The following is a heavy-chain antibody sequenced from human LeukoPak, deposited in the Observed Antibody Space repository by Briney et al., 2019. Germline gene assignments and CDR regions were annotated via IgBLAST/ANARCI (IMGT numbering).Heavy chain of an antibody. D-gene: IGHD3-16*02. CDR3: ARDTAYYDYVWGSYRYTSYFDY. CDR1: GYTFTSYA. CDR2: IIPIFGTA. J-gene: IGHJ4*02. Sequence: ASVKVSCKASGYTFTSYAMNWVRQAPGQGLEWMGGIIPIFGTANYAQNFQGRVTITADESTSTAYMELSSRRSEDTAVYYCARDTAYYDYVWGSYRYTSYFDYWGQGTLVTVSS. V-gene: IGHV1-69*13.